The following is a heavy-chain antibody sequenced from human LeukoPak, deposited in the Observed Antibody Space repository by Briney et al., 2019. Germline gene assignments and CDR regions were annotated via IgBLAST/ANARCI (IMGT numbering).Heavy chain of an antibody. D-gene: IGHD2-2*01. CDR1: GFTFSSYG. Sequence: GGSLRLSCAASGFTFSSYGMHWVRQAPGKGLEWVAVISYDGSNKYYADSVKGRFTISRDNSKNTLYLQMNSLRAEDTAVYYCARDQSPYCSSTSCYGGNGMDVWGQGTTVTVSS. V-gene: IGHV3-30*03. CDR3: ARDQSPYCSSTSCYGGNGMDV. J-gene: IGHJ6*02. CDR2: ISYDGSNK.